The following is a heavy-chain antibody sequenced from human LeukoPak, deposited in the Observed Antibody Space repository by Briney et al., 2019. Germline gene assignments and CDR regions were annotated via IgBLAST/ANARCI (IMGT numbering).Heavy chain of an antibody. Sequence: ASVKVSCKASGYTFSSYGISWVRQAPGQGLEWMAWISAYNGKTNFARKSRGRVTMTTDTSTSTAYMELRSLRSDDTAIYYCARDRNPYYDGSGYGYCWGQGTLVTVSS. D-gene: IGHD3-22*01. J-gene: IGHJ4*02. CDR2: ISAYNGKT. CDR3: ARDRNPYYDGSGYGYC. CDR1: GYTFSSYG. V-gene: IGHV1-18*01.